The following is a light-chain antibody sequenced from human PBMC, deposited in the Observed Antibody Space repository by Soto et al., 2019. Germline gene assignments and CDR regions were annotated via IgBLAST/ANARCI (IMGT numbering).Light chain of an antibody. CDR1: SSNIGAGYD. CDR3: QSDDSSLSGYV. J-gene: IGLJ1*01. CDR2: ANS. V-gene: IGLV1-40*01. Sequence: QSVLTQPPSVSGAPGQRVTISCTGSSSNIGAGYDVHWYQQLPGTAPKLLIYANSNRPSGVPDRFSGSKSGTSASLAITGLQAEDEADYYGQSDDSSLSGYVFGTGTKVTVL.